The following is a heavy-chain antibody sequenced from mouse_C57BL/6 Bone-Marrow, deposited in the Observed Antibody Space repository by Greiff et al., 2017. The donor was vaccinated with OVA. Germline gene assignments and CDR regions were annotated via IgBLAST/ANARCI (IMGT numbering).Heavy chain of an antibody. CDR1: GYTFTDYN. D-gene: IGHD1-1*01. CDR2: INPNNGGT. J-gene: IGHJ3*01. CDR3: ARGHYYGSSSWFAY. Sequence: EVQLQQSGPELVKPGASVKIPCKASGYTFTDYNMDWVKQSHGKSLEWIGDINPNNGGTIYNQKFKGKATLTVDKSSSTAYMELRSLTSEDTAVYYCARGHYYGSSSWFAYWGQGTLVTVSA. V-gene: IGHV1-18*01.